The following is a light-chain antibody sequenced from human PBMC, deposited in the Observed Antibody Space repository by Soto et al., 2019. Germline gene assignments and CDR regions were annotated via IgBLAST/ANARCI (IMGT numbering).Light chain of an antibody. V-gene: IGLV2-11*01. Sequence: QSVLTQPRPVSGSPGQSVTISCTGTTSGVGGYNYVSWYQQHPGKAPKLMIYDVSQRPSRVPDRFSGTISGITAHLTIFGLQAWDVADYYYSSDAGTYTHVCGTETKVT. CDR1: TSGVGGYNY. CDR3: SSDAGTYTHV. J-gene: IGLJ1*01. CDR2: DVS.